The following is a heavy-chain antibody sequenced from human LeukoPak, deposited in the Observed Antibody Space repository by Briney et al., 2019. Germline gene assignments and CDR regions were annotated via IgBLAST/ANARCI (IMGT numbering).Heavy chain of an antibody. J-gene: IGHJ4*02. D-gene: IGHD6-19*01. CDR3: TRYSSGWYYFDY. Sequence: GGSLRLSCAASGFTFSGSAMHWVRQASGKGLEWVGRIRSKANSYATAYAASVKGRFTISRDDSKSTAYLQMNSLKTEDTAVYYCTRYSSGWYYFDYWGQGTLVTVSS. V-gene: IGHV3-73*01. CDR2: IRSKANSYAT. CDR1: GFTFSGSA.